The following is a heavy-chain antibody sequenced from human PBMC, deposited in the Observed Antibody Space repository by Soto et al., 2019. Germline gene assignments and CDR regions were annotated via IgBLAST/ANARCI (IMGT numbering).Heavy chain of an antibody. CDR1: GFTFSSYA. V-gene: IGHV3-23*01. Sequence: EVQLLESGGGLVQPGGSLRLSCAASGFTFSSYAMSWVRQAPGKGLEWVSAISGSGGSTYYADSVKGRFTISRDNSKNTLYLQKNSLRAEDTAVYYCAKDRSGWYDAFDIWGQGTMVTVSS. CDR2: ISGSGGST. J-gene: IGHJ3*02. D-gene: IGHD6-19*01. CDR3: AKDRSGWYDAFDI.